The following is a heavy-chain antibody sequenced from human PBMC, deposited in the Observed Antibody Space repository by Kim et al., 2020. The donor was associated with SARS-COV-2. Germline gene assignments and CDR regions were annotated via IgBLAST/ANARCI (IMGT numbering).Heavy chain of an antibody. CDR2: IYYSGST. Sequence: SETLSLTCTVSGGSISSGGYYWSWIRQHPGKGLEWIGYIYYSGSTYYNPSLKSRVTISVDTSKNQFSLKLSSVTAADTAVYYCATKHVVDAFDIWGQGTMVTVSS. CDR3: ATKHVVDAFDI. CDR1: GGSISSGGYY. D-gene: IGHD2-21*01. V-gene: IGHV4-31*03. J-gene: IGHJ3*02.